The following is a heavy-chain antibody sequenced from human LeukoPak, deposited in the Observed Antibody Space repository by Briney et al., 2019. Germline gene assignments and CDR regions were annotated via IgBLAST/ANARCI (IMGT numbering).Heavy chain of an antibody. J-gene: IGHJ4*02. CDR2: IKQDGSEK. D-gene: IGHD6-13*01. V-gene: IGHV3-7*01. CDR3: ARGSSSWYGGLFDY. CDR1: GFTFSNAW. Sequence: GGSLRLSCAASGFTFSNAWMSWVRQAPGKGLEWVANIKQDGSEKYYVDSVKGRFTISRDNAKNSLYLQMNSLRAEDTAVYYCARGSSSWYGGLFDYWGQGTLVTVSS.